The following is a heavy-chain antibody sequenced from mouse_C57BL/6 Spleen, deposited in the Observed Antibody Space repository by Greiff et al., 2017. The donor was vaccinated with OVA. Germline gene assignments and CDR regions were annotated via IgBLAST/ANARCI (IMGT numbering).Heavy chain of an antibody. D-gene: IGHD1-1*01. CDR2: LSGGGGNT. Sequence: EVNVVESGGGLVKPGGSLKLSCAASGFTFSSYTMSWVRQTPEKRLEWVATLSGGGGNTYYPDSVKGRFTISRDNAKNTLYLQMSSLRSEDTALYYCARNDYYGSSYYFDYWGQGTTLTVSS. CDR1: GFTFSSYT. CDR3: ARNDYYGSSYYFDY. J-gene: IGHJ2*01. V-gene: IGHV5-9*01.